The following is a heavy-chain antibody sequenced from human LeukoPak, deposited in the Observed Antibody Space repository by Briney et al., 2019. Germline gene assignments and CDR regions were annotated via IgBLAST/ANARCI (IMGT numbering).Heavy chain of an antibody. V-gene: IGHV4-59*01. Sequence: SETLSLTCTVSGGSISSYYWSWIRQPPGKGLKWIGYIYYSGSTNYNPSLKSRVTISVDTSKNQFSLKLSSVTAADTAVYYCARGSYSSSWIWGQGTLVTVSS. D-gene: IGHD6-13*01. CDR1: GGSISSYY. CDR2: IYYSGST. CDR3: ARGSYSSSWI. J-gene: IGHJ4*02.